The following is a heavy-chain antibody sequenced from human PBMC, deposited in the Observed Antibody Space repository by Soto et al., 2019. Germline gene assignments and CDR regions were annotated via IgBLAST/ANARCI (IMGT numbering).Heavy chain of an antibody. CDR2: IKSKTDGGTT. CDR1: GFTFSNAW. V-gene: IGHV3-15*01. Sequence: GALSLSCAASGFTFSNAWMILVRQAPGKGLGVVGRIKSKTDGGTTDYAAPVKGRFTISRDDSKNTLYLQMNSLKTEDTAVYYCTTDRYSSSWYETEYFQHWGQGTLVTVSS. CDR3: TTDRYSSSWYETEYFQH. J-gene: IGHJ1*01. D-gene: IGHD6-13*01.